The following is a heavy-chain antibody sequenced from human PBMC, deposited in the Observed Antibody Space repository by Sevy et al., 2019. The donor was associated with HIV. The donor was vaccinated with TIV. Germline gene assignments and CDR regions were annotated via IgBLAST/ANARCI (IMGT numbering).Heavy chain of an antibody. V-gene: IGHV3-23*01. J-gene: IGHJ2*01. Sequence: GGSLRLSCAASGFIFSDYAMSWVRQAPGKGLEWVSSISGGDDSTYYADSVKGRFTVSRDNSQNTLYLQMNTLRAEDTALYYCAKFGDYYDSGGYYWYFDFWGRGTLVTVSS. D-gene: IGHD3-22*01. CDR1: GFIFSDYA. CDR3: AKFGDYYDSGGYYWYFDF. CDR2: ISGGDDST.